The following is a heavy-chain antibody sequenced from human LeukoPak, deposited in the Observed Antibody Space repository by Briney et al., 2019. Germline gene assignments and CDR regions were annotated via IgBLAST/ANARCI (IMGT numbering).Heavy chain of an antibody. V-gene: IGHV4-39*01. CDR2: LYYSGST. CDR3: ARRFPAHYFDY. Sequence: SETLSLTCTVSGGSISSYYWVWIRQPPGKGLEWIGTLYYSGSTYYNASLKSRVTISVDTSKNQFSLKLSSVTAADTAVYYCARRFPAHYFDYWGQGTLVTVSS. CDR1: GGSISSYY. J-gene: IGHJ4*02. D-gene: IGHD6-25*01.